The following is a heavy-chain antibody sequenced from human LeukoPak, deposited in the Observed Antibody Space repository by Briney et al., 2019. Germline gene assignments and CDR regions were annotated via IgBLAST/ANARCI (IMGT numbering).Heavy chain of an antibody. V-gene: IGHV3-66*01. CDR1: GFTVSSNY. CDR2: IYSDGTI. CDR3: AREVGRGASGQ. D-gene: IGHD1-26*01. J-gene: IGHJ4*02. Sequence: GGSLRLSCAASGFTVSSNYMSWVRQVPGKGLEWVSVIYSDGTISYADSVKGRFTISRDNSENTLYLQMNSLRVEDTAVYYCAREVGRGASGQWGQGTLVTVSS.